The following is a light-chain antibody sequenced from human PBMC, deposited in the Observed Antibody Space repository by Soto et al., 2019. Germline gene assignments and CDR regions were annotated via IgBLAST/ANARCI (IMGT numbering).Light chain of an antibody. V-gene: IGKV1-5*03. CDR1: QSISSW. CDR2: KAS. CDR3: QQYDSFPLT. J-gene: IGKJ4*01. Sequence: DIQMTQSPSTLSASVGDRVTITCRASQSISSWLAWYQQKPGKAPKLLIYKASNLESGVPSRFSGSGSGTDFTLTISSLQPDDFAPYYCQQYDSFPLTFGGGTKVE.